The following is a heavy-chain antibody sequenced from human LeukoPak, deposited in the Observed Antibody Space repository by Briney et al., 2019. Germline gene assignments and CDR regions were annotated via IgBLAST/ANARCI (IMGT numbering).Heavy chain of an antibody. D-gene: IGHD1-26*01. J-gene: IGHJ5*02. CDR1: GGTFSSYA. CDR2: IIPIFGTA. V-gene: IGHV1-69*13. CDR3: AREGGYSVGATFSFDP. Sequence: ASVKVSCKASGGTFSSYAISWVRQAPGQGLEWMGGIIPIFGTANYALKFQGRVTITADESTSTAYMELSSLRSEDTAVYYCAREGGYSVGATFSFDPWGQGTLVTVSS.